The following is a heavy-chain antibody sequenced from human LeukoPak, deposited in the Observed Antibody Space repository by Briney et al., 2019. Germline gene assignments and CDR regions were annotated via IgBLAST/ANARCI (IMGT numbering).Heavy chain of an antibody. CDR2: FDPEDGET. J-gene: IGHJ4*02. Sequence: GASVKVSCKVSGYTLTELSMHWVRQAPGKGLEWMGGFDPEDGETIYAQKFQGSVTMTRDTSISTAYMELSRLRSDDTAVYYCARNTLAAAGPADYWGQGTLVTVSS. CDR3: ARNTLAAAGPADY. D-gene: IGHD6-13*01. CDR1: GYTLTELS. V-gene: IGHV1-24*01.